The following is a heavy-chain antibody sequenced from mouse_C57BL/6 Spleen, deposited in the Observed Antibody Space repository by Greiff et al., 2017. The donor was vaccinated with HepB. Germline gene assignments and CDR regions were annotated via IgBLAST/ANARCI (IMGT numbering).Heavy chain of an antibody. Sequence: QVQLQQSGPELVKPGASVKISCKASGYAFSSSWMNWVKQRPGKGLEWIGRIYPGDGDTNYNGKFKGKATLTADKSYSTAYMQLSSLTSEDSAVYFCARTGSSGYFDYWGQGTTLTVSS. J-gene: IGHJ2*01. CDR3: ARTGSSGYFDY. D-gene: IGHD1-1*01. CDR2: IYPGDGDT. CDR1: GYAFSSSW. V-gene: IGHV1-82*01.